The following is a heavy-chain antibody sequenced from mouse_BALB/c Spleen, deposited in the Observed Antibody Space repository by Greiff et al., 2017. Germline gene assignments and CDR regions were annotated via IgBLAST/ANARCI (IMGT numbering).Heavy chain of an antibody. D-gene: IGHD1-1*01. Sequence: EVQLQESGPELVKPGASVKISCKASGYSFTGYFMNWVMQSHGKSLEWIGRINPYNGDTFYNQKFKGKATLTVDKSSSTAHMELRSLASEDSAVYYCARGVADYWGQGTTLTVSS. CDR1: GYSFTGYF. V-gene: IGHV1-20*02. CDR2: INPYNGDT. CDR3: ARGVADY. J-gene: IGHJ2*01.